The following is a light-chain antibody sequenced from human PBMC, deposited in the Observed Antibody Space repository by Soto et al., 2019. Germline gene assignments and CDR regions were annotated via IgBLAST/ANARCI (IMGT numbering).Light chain of an antibody. V-gene: IGLV2-14*01. CDR2: EVS. CDR1: SNDIGSYDF. Sequence: QPVLTQPASVSGSPGQSITMSCTGTSNDIGSYDFVSWYQQHPGKAPKLLIYEVSNRPSGISARFSGSKSDNTASLTISGLQAADEADYFCSSYSSTTVRYVFGSGTKLTVL. CDR3: SSYSSTTVRYV. J-gene: IGLJ1*01.